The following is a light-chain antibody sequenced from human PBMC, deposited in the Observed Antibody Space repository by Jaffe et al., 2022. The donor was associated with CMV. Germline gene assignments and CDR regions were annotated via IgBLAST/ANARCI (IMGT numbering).Light chain of an antibody. V-gene: IGLV3-1*01. CDR2: QND. Sequence: SYELTQPPSMSVSPGQTATIACSGTKLGDKYAYWYQQKAGQSPVLVIYQNDKRPSGIPERFSGSNSGNTATLTITETQGLDEADYYCQSWDTSTAVVFGGGTKLTVL. CDR3: QSWDTSTAVV. CDR1: KLGDKY. J-gene: IGLJ2*01.